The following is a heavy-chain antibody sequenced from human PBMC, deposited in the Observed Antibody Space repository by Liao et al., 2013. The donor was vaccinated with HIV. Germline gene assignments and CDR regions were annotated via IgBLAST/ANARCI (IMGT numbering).Heavy chain of an antibody. CDR1: GGSISSGDHY. CDR2: IYYSGSP. Sequence: QVQLQESGPGLVKASQTLSLTCTVAGGSISSGDHYWSWIRQSPGKGLEWLGFIYYSGSPYYNPSLKSRVGISLDTSKNHFSLRLNSLTAADTAVYYCARGLWTSHVFDVWGQGTTVTVSS. J-gene: IGHJ3*01. CDR3: ARGLWTSHVFDV. V-gene: IGHV4-30-4*08. D-gene: IGHD4/OR15-4a*01.